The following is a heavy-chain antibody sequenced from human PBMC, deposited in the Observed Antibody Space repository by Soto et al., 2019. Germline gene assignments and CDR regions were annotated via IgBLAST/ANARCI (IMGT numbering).Heavy chain of an antibody. Sequence: SQTLSLTCAISGDSVSSNSAAWNWIRQSPSRGLEWLGRTYYRSKWYNDYAVSVKSRITINPDTSKNQFSLQLNSVTPEDTAVYHCARDQSTMGATTLYGMDVWGQGTTVTVSS. CDR2: TYYRSKWYN. D-gene: IGHD1-26*01. CDR3: ARDQSTMGATTLYGMDV. J-gene: IGHJ6*02. V-gene: IGHV6-1*01. CDR1: GDSVSSNSAA.